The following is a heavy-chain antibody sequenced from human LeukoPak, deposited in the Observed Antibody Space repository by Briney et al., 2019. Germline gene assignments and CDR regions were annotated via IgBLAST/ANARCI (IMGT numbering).Heavy chain of an antibody. J-gene: IGHJ3*02. CDR2: IKQDGNEK. V-gene: IGHV3-7*01. Sequence: GGSLRLPCAASGFTFSRYWMSWVRQAPGKGLEWVANIKQDGNEKYYVDSVKGRFAISRDNAKNSLYLQMNSLRAEDTAVYYCASQHCSSTTCYTDAFDIWGQGTMVTVSS. CDR1: GFTFSRYW. CDR3: ASQHCSSTTCYTDAFDI. D-gene: IGHD2-2*02.